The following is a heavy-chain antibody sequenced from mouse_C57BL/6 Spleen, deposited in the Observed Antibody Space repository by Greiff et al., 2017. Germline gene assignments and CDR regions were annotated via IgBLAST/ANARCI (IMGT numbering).Heavy chain of an antibody. CDR1: GYTFTSYW. V-gene: IGHV1-7*01. J-gene: IGHJ2*01. CDR2: INPSSGYT. D-gene: IGHD1-1*01. CDR3: ARRTTVVPYYFDY. Sequence: VQLQQSGAELAKPGASVKLSCKASGYTFTSYWMHWVKQRPGQGLEWIGYINPSSGYTKYNQKFKDKATLTADKSSSTAYMQLSSLTYEDSAVYYCARRTTVVPYYFDYWGQGTTRTVSS.